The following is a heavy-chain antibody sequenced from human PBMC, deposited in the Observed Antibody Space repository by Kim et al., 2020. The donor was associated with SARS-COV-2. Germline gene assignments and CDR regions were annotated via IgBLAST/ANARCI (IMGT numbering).Heavy chain of an antibody. Sequence: GGSLRLSCAASGFTFSSYGMHWVRQAPGKGLEWVAVISYDGSNKYYADSVKGRFTISRDNSKNTLYLQMNSLRAEDTAVYYCAKDFGYCSSTSCHYYYYGMDVWGQGTTVTASS. J-gene: IGHJ6*02. V-gene: IGHV3-30*18. CDR3: AKDFGYCSSTSCHYYYYGMDV. CDR2: ISYDGSNK. CDR1: GFTFSSYG. D-gene: IGHD2-2*03.